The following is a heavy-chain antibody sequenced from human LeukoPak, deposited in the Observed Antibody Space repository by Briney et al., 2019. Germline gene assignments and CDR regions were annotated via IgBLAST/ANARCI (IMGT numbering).Heavy chain of an antibody. CDR3: ARDGGVTTFILYWFDP. D-gene: IGHD4-17*01. CDR2: INHSGST. J-gene: IGHJ5*02. V-gene: IGHV4-34*01. Sequence: SETLSLTCAVYGGSFSGYYWSWIRQPPGKGLEWIGEINHSGSTNYNPSLKSRVTISVDTSKNQFSLKLSSVTAADTAVYYCARDGGVTTFILYWFDPWGQGTLVTVSS. CDR1: GGSFSGYY.